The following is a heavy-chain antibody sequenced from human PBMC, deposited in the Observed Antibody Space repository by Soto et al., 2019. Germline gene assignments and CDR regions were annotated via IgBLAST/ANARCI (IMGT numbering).Heavy chain of an antibody. V-gene: IGHV4-4*02. Sequence: SETLPLTCAVSGGSISSSNWWSWVRQPPGKGLEWIGEIYHSGSTNYNPSLKSRVTISVDKSKNQFSLKLSSVTAADTAVYYCARAVYRGYELLFDYWGQGTLVTVSS. CDR2: IYHSGST. CDR1: GGSISSSNW. J-gene: IGHJ4*02. D-gene: IGHD5-12*01. CDR3: ARAVYRGYELLFDY.